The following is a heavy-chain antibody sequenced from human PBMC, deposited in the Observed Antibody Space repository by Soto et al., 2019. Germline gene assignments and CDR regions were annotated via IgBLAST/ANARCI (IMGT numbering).Heavy chain of an antibody. CDR2: IDPSDSYT. Sequence: PGESLKISCKGSGYSFTSYWIGWVRQMPGKGLEWMGRIDPSDSYTNYSPSFQGHVTISADKSISTAYLQWSSLKASDTAMYYCARLGYCSSTSCYSGSFDPWGQGTLGTVSS. J-gene: IGHJ5*02. CDR3: ARLGYCSSTSCYSGSFDP. V-gene: IGHV5-10-1*01. D-gene: IGHD2-2*01. CDR1: GYSFTSYW.